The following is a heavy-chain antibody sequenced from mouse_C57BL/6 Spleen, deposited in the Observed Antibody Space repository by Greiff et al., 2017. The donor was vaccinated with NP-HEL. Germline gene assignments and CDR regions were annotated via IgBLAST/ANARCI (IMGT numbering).Heavy chain of an antibody. J-gene: IGHJ4*01. CDR1: GFTFSDYG. CDR3: ARPDYYGPSYAMDY. D-gene: IGHD1-1*01. CDR2: ISSGSSTI. V-gene: IGHV5-17*01. Sequence: EVKLVESGGGLVKPGGSLKLSCAASGFTFSDYGMHWVRQAPEKGLEWVAYISSGSSTIYYADTVKGRFTISRDNAKNTLFLQMTSLRSEDTAMYDCARPDYYGPSYAMDYWGQGTSVTVSS.